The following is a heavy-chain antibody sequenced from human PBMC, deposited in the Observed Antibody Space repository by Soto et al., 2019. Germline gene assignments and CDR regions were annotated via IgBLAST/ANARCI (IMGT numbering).Heavy chain of an antibody. CDR3: AKGPRNWGVDH. Sequence: QVQLVQSGAEVKKPGASVKVSCKASGYTFIDYDINWFRQGTGQGLEWMGWMNPNNGNTGYAQNFQGRVTMTSSTSIRTAYMELSTLRSEDTDVYYCAKGPRNWGVDHWGQGTLVIVSS. CDR1: GYTFIDYD. CDR2: MNPNNGNT. D-gene: IGHD7-27*01. V-gene: IGHV1-8*01. J-gene: IGHJ4*02.